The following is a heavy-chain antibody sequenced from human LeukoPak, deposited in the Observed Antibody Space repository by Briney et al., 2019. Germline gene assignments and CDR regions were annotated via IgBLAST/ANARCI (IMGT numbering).Heavy chain of an antibody. D-gene: IGHD1-7*01. Sequence: ASVKVSCKASGYTFTGYYMHWVRRAPGQGLEWMGWINPNSGGTNYAQKFQGRVTMTRDTSISTAYMELSSLRSEDTAVYYCARSGITGTTGWFDPWGQGTLVTVSS. CDR1: GYTFTGYY. J-gene: IGHJ5*02. CDR2: INPNSGGT. V-gene: IGHV1-2*02. CDR3: ARSGITGTTGWFDP.